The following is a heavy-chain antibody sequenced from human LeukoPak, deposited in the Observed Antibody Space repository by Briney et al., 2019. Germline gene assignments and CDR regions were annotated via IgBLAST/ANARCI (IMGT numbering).Heavy chain of an antibody. D-gene: IGHD6-19*01. V-gene: IGHV3-30-3*02. J-gene: IGHJ4*02. Sequence: GRSLRLSCAASGFTFSSYAMHWVRQAPGKGLEWVAVISYDGSNKYYADSVKGRFTISRDNSKNTLYLQMNSLRAEDTAVYYCAKIAVAGPYWGQGTLVTVSS. CDR3: AKIAVAGPY. CDR2: ISYDGSNK. CDR1: GFTFSSYA.